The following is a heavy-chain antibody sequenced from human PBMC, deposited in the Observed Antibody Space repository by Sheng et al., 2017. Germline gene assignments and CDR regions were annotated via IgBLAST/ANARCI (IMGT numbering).Heavy chain of an antibody. CDR1: GFTFSSYW. J-gene: IGHJ6*02. CDR3: ARDEEQSFGVVIAPYYYYGMDV. Sequence: EVQLVESGGGLVQPGGSLRLSCAASGFTFSSYWMSWVRQAPGKGLEWVANIKQDGSEKYYVDSVKGRFTISRDNAKNSLYLQMNSLRAEDTAVYYCARDEEQSFGVVIAPYYYYGMDVWDQGP. D-gene: IGHD3-3*01. V-gene: IGHV3-7*01. CDR2: IKQDGSEK.